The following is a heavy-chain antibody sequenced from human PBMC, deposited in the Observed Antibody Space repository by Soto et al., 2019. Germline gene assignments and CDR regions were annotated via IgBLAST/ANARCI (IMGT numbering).Heavy chain of an antibody. CDR3: ARDRYSSGWYVVY. Sequence: VASVKVSCKASGYTFTSYAMHWVRQAPGQRLEWMGWINAGNGNTKYSQKFQGRVTITRDTSASTAYMELSSLRSEDTAVYYCARDRYSSGWYVVYWGQGTLVTVSS. V-gene: IGHV1-3*01. CDR2: INAGNGNT. CDR1: GYTFTSYA. J-gene: IGHJ4*02. D-gene: IGHD6-19*01.